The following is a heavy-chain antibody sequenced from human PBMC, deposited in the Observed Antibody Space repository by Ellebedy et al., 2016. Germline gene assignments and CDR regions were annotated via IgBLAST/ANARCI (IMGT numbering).Heavy chain of an antibody. Sequence: SETLSLXCTVSGGSISSYYWSWIRQPPGKGLEWIGEIYHSGSTNYNPSLKSRVTISVDKSKNQFSLKLSSVTAADTAVYYCARVRALYYFDYWGQGTLVTVSS. CDR1: GGSISSYY. J-gene: IGHJ4*02. CDR3: ARVRALYYFDY. CDR2: IYHSGST. V-gene: IGHV4-59*12.